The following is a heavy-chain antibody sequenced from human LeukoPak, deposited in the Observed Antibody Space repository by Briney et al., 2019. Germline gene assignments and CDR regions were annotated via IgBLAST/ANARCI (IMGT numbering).Heavy chain of an antibody. Sequence: SETLSLTCNVSGASISGSGYYWGWVRQPPGNGLEWIGSIYFDGTTYYNPSLKSRVTISVDTSKNQFSLKLSSVTAADTAVYYCARHLDNPRGGYESPNDAFDIWGQGTMVTVSS. D-gene: IGHD5-12*01. CDR3: ARHLDNPRGGYESPNDAFDI. CDR1: GASISGSGYY. CDR2: IYFDGTT. V-gene: IGHV4-39*01. J-gene: IGHJ3*02.